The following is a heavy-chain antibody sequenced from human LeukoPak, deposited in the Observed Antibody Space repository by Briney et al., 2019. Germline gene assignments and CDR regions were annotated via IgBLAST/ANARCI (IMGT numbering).Heavy chain of an antibody. V-gene: IGHV3-74*01. D-gene: IGHD3-9*01. CDR2: IYSDGSRT. Sequence: GGSLRLSCAGSGFTLSSNWMHWVRQALGKGLVWVSRIYSDGSRTNYADSVKGRFTISGDNAKNTQYLQMNSLRAEDTAVYYCARVRYFDWLLEKFFDYWGQGTLVTVSS. CDR1: GFTLSSNW. CDR3: ARVRYFDWLLEKFFDY. J-gene: IGHJ4*02.